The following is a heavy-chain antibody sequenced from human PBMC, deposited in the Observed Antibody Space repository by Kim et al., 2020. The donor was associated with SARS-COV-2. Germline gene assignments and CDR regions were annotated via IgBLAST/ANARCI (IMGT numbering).Heavy chain of an antibody. CDR1: GGSISSGGYY. V-gene: IGHV4-31*03. CDR2: IYYSGST. Sequence: SETLSLTCTVSGGSISSGGYYWSWIRQHPGKGLEWIGYIYYSGSTYYNPSLKSRVTISVDTSKNQFSLKLSSVTAADTAVYYCARAFLGYCSSTSCYQINYYYYYYMDVWGKGTTVTVSS. CDR3: ARAFLGYCSSTSCYQINYYYYYYMDV. D-gene: IGHD2-2*01. J-gene: IGHJ6*03.